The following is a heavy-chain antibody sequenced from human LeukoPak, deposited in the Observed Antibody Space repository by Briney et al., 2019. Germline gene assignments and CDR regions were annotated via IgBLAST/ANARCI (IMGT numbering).Heavy chain of an antibody. V-gene: IGHV1-46*01. D-gene: IGHD7-27*01. J-gene: IGHJ4*02. CDR3: ARGPDYALTGGY. CDR1: GYTFTKNY. CDR2: INPSGGST. Sequence: ASVKVSCKASGYTFTKNYMHWVRQAPGQGLEWMGIINPSGGSTRYAEKSQGRVTMTRDTSTSTVYMEVSSLKSEDTAVYYCARGPDYALTGGYWGQGTLVTVSS.